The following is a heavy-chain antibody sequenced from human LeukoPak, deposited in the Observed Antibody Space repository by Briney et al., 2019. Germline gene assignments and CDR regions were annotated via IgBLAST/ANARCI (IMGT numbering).Heavy chain of an antibody. Sequence: PGGSLRLSCAASGFTFSPYWMHWVRQAPGKGLVWVSRINGDGSSTGYADSVKGRFTISRDNAKNTLYLQMNSLRAEDTAVYYCAREASPGRLDYWGQGTLVTVSS. CDR2: INGDGSST. CDR3: AREASPGRLDY. J-gene: IGHJ4*02. V-gene: IGHV3-74*01. CDR1: GFTFSPYW.